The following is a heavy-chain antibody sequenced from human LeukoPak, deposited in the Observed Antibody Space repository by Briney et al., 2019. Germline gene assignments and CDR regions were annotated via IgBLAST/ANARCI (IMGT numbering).Heavy chain of an antibody. D-gene: IGHD1-26*01. V-gene: IGHV3-33*01. J-gene: IGHJ4*02. CDR2: IWYDGSNK. CDR1: GFIFSSYG. CDR3: ARDGSYYEIDY. Sequence: GGSLRLCCAASGFIFSSYGMHWVRQAPGKGLEWVAVIWYDGSNKNYVDSVKGRFTISRDNSKNTLYLQMNSLRAEDTAVYYCARDGSYYEIDYWGQGTLVTVSS.